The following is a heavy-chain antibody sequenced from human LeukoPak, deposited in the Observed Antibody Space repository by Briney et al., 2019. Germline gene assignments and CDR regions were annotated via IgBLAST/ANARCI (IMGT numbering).Heavy chain of an antibody. Sequence: PGGSLRLSCAASGFTVSSNYMSWVRQAPGKGLEWVSFIYTGGTTYYADSVRGRFTISRDNSNNTVYLQMNRLRDEDTAVYYCARDNYGFDYWGQGTLVTVSS. J-gene: IGHJ4*02. D-gene: IGHD3-10*01. CDR3: ARDNYGFDY. CDR1: GFTVSSNY. V-gene: IGHV3-53*01. CDR2: IYTGGTT.